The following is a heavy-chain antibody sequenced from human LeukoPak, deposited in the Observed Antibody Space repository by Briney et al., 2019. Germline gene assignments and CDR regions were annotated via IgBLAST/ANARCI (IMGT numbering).Heavy chain of an antibody. CDR3: ANLNSGSYFFDY. J-gene: IGHJ4*02. V-gene: IGHV3-30*02. CDR1: GFTFSSYG. Sequence: GGSLRLSCAASGFTFSSYGMHWVRQAPGKGLEWVAFIRYDGSNKYYADYVQGRFTISRDNSKNTLYLQMNSLRAEDTAVYYCANLNSGSYFFDYWGQGTLDSVST. D-gene: IGHD1-26*01. CDR2: IRYDGSNK.